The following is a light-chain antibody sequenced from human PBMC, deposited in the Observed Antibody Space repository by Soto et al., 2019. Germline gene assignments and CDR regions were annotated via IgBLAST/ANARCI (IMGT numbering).Light chain of an antibody. Sequence: QSALTQPASVSGSPGQSITISCTGTSSDIGAYDYVSWYQQFPGKVPKLIIHDVNNRPSGVSNRFSGSKSGNTASLTISGLQPEDEGDYYCNSIKTSTTTRFVFGTGTKLTVL. V-gene: IGLV2-14*01. J-gene: IGLJ1*01. CDR2: DVN. CDR3: NSIKTSTTTRFV. CDR1: SSDIGAYDY.